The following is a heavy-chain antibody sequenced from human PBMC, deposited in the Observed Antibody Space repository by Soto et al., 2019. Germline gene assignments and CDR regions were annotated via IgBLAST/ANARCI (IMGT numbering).Heavy chain of an antibody. CDR2: ISGSGGST. D-gene: IGHD2-2*01. J-gene: IGHJ4*02. Sequence: VGSLRLSCAASGFTFSSYAMSWVRQAPGKGLEWVSAISGSGGSTYYADSVKGRFTISRDNSKNTLYLQMNSLRAEDTAVYYWAKVKDIVVVPAAIPDYWGQGTLVTVSS. CDR1: GFTFSSYA. CDR3: AKVKDIVVVPAAIPDY. V-gene: IGHV3-23*01.